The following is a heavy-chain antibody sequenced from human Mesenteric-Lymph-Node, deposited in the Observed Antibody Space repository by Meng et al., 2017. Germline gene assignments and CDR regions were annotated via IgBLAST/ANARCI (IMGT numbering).Heavy chain of an antibody. CDR3: ARQLAAAGFYFDY. Sequence: GESLKISCAASGFTFDDYGMSWVRQAPGKGLEWVSYISSSSRGSAISYADSVKGRFTISRDNAKNSLYLQMDSLRAEDTAVYYCARQLAAAGFYFDYWGQGTRITVSS. V-gene: IGHV3-48*03. CDR2: ISSSSRGSAI. J-gene: IGHJ4*02. D-gene: IGHD6-13*01. CDR1: GFTFDDYG.